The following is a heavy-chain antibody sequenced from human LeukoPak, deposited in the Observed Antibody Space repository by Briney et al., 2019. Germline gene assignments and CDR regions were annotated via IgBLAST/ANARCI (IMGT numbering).Heavy chain of an antibody. CDR2: IVVGSGNT. V-gene: IGHV1-58*02. CDR3: AGTYYYDSSGPGGDAFDI. D-gene: IGHD3-22*01. Sequence: SVKVSCKASGFTFTSSAMQWVRQARGQRLEWIGWIVVGSGNTNYAQKFQERVTITRDMSRSTTYMELSSLRSEDAAVYYCAGTYYYDSSGPGGDAFDIWGQGTMVTVSS. J-gene: IGHJ3*02. CDR1: GFTFTSSA.